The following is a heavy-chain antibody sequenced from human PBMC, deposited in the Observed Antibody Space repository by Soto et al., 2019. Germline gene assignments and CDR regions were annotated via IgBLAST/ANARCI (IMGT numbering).Heavy chain of an antibody. D-gene: IGHD4-17*01. CDR1: GFTFSSYA. J-gene: IGHJ4*02. CDR2: ISSSGGSP. CDR3: AKDLRIMTAVTTFDY. Sequence: EVQLLESGGGLVQPGGSMRLSCAASGFTFSSYAMSWVRQAPGKGLEWVSSISSSGGSPDYADSVKGRFTISRDNSKNTLYLQLNSLRAEDTAGYYCAKDLRIMTAVTTFDYWGQGTLVTVSS. V-gene: IGHV3-23*01.